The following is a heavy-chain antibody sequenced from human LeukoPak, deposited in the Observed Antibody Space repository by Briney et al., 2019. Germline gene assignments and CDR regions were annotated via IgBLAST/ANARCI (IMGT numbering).Heavy chain of an antibody. CDR1: GGSFSGFY. J-gene: IGHJ6*02. CDR3: ASDIVVVPAAMGSYYYGMDV. D-gene: IGHD2-2*01. V-gene: IGHV4-34*01. CDR2: INHSGST. Sequence: PSETLSLTCAVYGGSFSGFYWSWIRQPPGKGLEWIGEINHSGSTNYNPSLKSRVTISVGTSKNQFSLKLSSVTAADTAVYYCASDIVVVPAAMGSYYYGMDVWGQGTTVTVSS.